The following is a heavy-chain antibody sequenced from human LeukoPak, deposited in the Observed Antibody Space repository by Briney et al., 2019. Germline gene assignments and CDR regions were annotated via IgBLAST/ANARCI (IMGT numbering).Heavy chain of an antibody. CDR2: IYHSGST. V-gene: IGHV4-38-2*02. J-gene: IGHJ4*02. Sequence: SEALSLTCTVSGHSISSGYYWGWIRQPPGKGLEWIGSIYHSGSTYYNPSLKSRVTISIDTSKNQFSLTLSSVTAADTAVYYCARSQTTIGNWDYWGQGTLVTVSS. CDR1: GHSISSGYY. D-gene: IGHD1-1*01. CDR3: ARSQTTIGNWDY.